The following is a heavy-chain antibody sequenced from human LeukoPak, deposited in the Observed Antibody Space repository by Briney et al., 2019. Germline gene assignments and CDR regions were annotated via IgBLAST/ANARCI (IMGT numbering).Heavy chain of an antibody. CDR1: GGTFSNNA. D-gene: IGHD4-23*01. J-gene: IGHJ3*02. Sequence: ASVKVSCKASGGTFSNNAISWERQAPGRGLEWMGGIIPIFGAANDAQHFQGRVTITADESTSTAFMELSSLRSEDTAMYYCAREVRWGGGHDAFDIWGQGTMVTVSS. CDR3: AREVRWGGGHDAFDI. CDR2: IIPIFGAA. V-gene: IGHV1-69*13.